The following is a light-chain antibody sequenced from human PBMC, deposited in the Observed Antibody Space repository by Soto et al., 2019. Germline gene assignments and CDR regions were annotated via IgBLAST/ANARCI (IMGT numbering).Light chain of an antibody. CDR3: QPYVRSSPVP. Sequence: MIIAHTRDFLIAPMEAMATINCKSSQSFLSSSNKKNYIAWYQQRPGQPPKLLIYWASTRESGVPDRFSGSGSGTDFTLTIGSQHAADMSGYYFQPYVRSSPVPFGRRALLEFK. J-gene: IGKJ5*01. CDR1: QSFLSSSNKKNY. CDR2: WAS. V-gene: IGKV4-1*01.